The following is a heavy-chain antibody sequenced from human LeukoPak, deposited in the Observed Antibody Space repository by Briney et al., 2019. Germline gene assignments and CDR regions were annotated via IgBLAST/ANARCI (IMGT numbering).Heavy chain of an antibody. CDR3: SVVPAAIVVNWFDP. CDR1: GGSIRTYY. J-gene: IGHJ5*02. V-gene: IGHV4-4*07. Sequence: SETLSLTCTVSGGSIRTYYWSWIRQPAGKALEWIGRIHTGGSTYYNPSLKSRVTISVDTSKNQFSLKLSSVTAADTAVYYCSVVPAAIVVNWFDPWGQGTLVTVSS. CDR2: IHTGGST. D-gene: IGHD2-2*01.